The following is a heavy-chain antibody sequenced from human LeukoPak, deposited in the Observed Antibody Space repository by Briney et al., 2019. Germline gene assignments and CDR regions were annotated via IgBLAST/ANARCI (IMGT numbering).Heavy chain of an antibody. Sequence: SGGPLRLSCAPSGFTFVDNGMSWVGQAPGKGLNWASGINWNGGSTGYADSVKGRFTISRDNAKNTLFLQMNSLRAEDTAVYYCAKASLELDEEYYYYYYMDVWGKGTTVTVSS. D-gene: IGHD1-7*01. CDR2: INWNGGST. CDR1: GFTFVDNG. CDR3: AKASLELDEEYYYYYYMDV. J-gene: IGHJ6*03. V-gene: IGHV3-20*04.